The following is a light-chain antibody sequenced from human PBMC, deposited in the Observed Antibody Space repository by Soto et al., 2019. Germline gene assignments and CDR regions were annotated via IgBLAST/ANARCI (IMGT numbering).Light chain of an antibody. CDR1: QTISNW. CDR3: QHYNSYSEA. Sequence: DIQMTQSPSTLSGSVGDRVTITCRASQTISNWLAWYQQKPGEAPKLLIYKASTLKSGVPSRFSGSGSGTEFTLTISSLQPDDFATYYCQHYNSYSEAFGQGTKVDIK. CDR2: KAS. V-gene: IGKV1-5*03. J-gene: IGKJ1*01.